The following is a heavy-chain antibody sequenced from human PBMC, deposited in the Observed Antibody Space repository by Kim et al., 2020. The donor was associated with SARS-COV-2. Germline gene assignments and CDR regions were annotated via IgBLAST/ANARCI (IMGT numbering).Heavy chain of an antibody. CDR3: ARHPEWELLTDY. Sequence: GESLKISCKGSGYSFTSYWISWVRQMPGKGLEWMGRIDPSDSYTNYSPSFQGHVTISADKSISTAYLQWSSLKASDTAMYYCARHPEWELLTDYWGQGTLVTVSS. V-gene: IGHV5-10-1*01. CDR2: IDPSDSYT. D-gene: IGHD1-26*01. J-gene: IGHJ4*02. CDR1: GYSFTSYW.